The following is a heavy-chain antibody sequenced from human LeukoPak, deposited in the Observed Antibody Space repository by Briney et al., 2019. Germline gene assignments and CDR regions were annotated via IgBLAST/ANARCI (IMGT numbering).Heavy chain of an antibody. CDR2: ISGSGGST. CDR3: AKWGHDILTGYTPYYYYGMDV. Sequence: GRSLRLSCAASGFTFSSYAMSWVSQGPGNGLERVSAISGSGGSTYYADSVKGRFTISRDNSKNTLYLQMNSLRAEDTAVYYCAKWGHDILTGYTPYYYYGMDVWGQGTTVTVSS. V-gene: IGHV3-23*01. D-gene: IGHD3-9*01. CDR1: GFTFSSYA. J-gene: IGHJ6*02.